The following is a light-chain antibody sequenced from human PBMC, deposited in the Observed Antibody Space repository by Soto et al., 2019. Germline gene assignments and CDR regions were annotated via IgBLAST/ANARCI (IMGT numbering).Light chain of an antibody. CDR1: SSNIGSNY. V-gene: IGLV1-47*01. Sequence: QLVLTQPPSASGTPGQRVTISCSGSSSNIGSNYVYWYQQLPGTAPKLLIYRNNQRPSGVPDRFSGSKSGTSASLAISGLRSEDEAGYYCAAWDDSLSGPVFGTGTQLTVL. CDR3: AAWDDSLSGPV. CDR2: RNN. J-gene: IGLJ1*01.